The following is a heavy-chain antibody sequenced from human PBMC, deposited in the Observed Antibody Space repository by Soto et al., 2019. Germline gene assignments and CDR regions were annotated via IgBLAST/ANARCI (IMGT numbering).Heavy chain of an antibody. D-gene: IGHD4-4*01. CDR2: ISYDGSNK. J-gene: IGHJ3*02. CDR1: GFTFSSYA. CDR3: AREVLQSAFDN. Sequence: GGSLRLSCAASGFTFSSYAMHWVRQAPGKGLEWVAVISYDGSNKYYADSVKGRFTISRDNSKNTLYLQMNSLRAEDTAVYYCAREVLQSAFDNWGQGTMVTVSS. V-gene: IGHV3-30*04.